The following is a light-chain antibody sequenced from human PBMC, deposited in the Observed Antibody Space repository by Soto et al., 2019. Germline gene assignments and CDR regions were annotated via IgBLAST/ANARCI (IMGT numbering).Light chain of an antibody. Sequence: QSVLTQPASVSGSPGQSITISCTGTSSDVGGYNYVSWFQQHPGKAPKLTIYDVSNRPSGVSSRFSGSKSGNTASLTISGLQAEDEADYYCSSYTSISPVVFGGGTKVTVL. CDR1: SSDVGGYNY. CDR3: SSYTSISPVV. V-gene: IGLV2-14*01. J-gene: IGLJ2*01. CDR2: DVS.